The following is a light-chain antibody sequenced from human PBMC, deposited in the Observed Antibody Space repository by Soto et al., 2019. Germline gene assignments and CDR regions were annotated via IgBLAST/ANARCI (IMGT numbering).Light chain of an antibody. CDR2: DVS. Sequence: QSALTQPASVSGSPGQSITISCTGTSSDGGGYNYVSWYQQHPGKAPKFMIYDVSNRPSGVSNRFSGSKSGNTASLTISGLQAEDEADYYCSSYTSGSTWVFGGGTKLTVL. CDR3: SSYTSGSTWV. V-gene: IGLV2-14*01. J-gene: IGLJ3*02. CDR1: SSDGGGYNY.